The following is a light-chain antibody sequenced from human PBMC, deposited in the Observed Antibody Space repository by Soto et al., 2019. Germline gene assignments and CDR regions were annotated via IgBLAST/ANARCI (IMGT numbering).Light chain of an antibody. CDR3: QQYGSSLLT. CDR2: GAS. Sequence: EVVLTQSPGTLSLSPGERATLSCRASQSVSSGKLAWYQQKPGQAPRLLIFGASGRATGIPDRFSGSGSGTDFSLTISRLEPEDSAVYYCQQYGSSLLTFGGGTKVAI. J-gene: IGKJ4*01. CDR1: QSVSSGK. V-gene: IGKV3-20*01.